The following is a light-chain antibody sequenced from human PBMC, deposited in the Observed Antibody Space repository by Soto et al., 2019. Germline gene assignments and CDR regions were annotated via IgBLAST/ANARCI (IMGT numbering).Light chain of an antibody. Sequence: DIQMTQSPSSVSASVGDRCTITCRASQVISSWLVWYQQKPGKAPKXXIYKASTLQSGVPSRFSGSASGTEFTLTISSLKNEDFATYYCQQASSFPFTFGGGTKVDIK. CDR1: QVISSW. CDR3: QQASSFPFT. V-gene: IGKV1-12*01. CDR2: KAS. J-gene: IGKJ4*01.